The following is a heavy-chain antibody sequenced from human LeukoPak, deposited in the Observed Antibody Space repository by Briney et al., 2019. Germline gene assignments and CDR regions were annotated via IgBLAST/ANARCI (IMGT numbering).Heavy chain of an antibody. CDR2: MNLISGNT. CDR3: ARAGAVYYDILTGYYGTDY. D-gene: IGHD3-9*01. J-gene: IGHJ4*02. Sequence: ASVKVSCKASGYTLNYDIKWVRQATGQGLEWMGWMNLISGNTGYAQKFQGRVTMTRNASIRTAYMELSSLRSEDTAVYYCARAGAVYYDILTGYYGTDYWGQGTLVTVSS. CDR1: GYTLNYD. V-gene: IGHV1-8*01.